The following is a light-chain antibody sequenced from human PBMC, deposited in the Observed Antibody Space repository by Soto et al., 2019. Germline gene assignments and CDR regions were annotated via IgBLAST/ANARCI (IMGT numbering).Light chain of an antibody. V-gene: IGLV1-44*01. CDR2: SND. CDR1: GSNIGSNT. Sequence: QSVLTQPPSASGTPGQRVTISCSGGGSNIGSNTVNWYQQLPGTAPRLLIHSNDKWPSGVPDRFSGSKSGTSGSLAISGLQSEDEADYYCAAWDNSLNGFVFGTGTKVTVL. J-gene: IGLJ1*01. CDR3: AAWDNSLNGFV.